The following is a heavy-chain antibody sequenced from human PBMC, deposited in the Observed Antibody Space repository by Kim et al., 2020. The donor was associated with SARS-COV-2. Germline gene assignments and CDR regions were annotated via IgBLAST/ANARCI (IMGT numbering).Heavy chain of an antibody. D-gene: IGHD6-19*01. Sequence: LRETLSLTCSVSGASISSDIWWTWVRQPPGKGLEWIAQIFHTGTTTYNPSLKSRVTISLDKSNNQVSLKVTSVTAADTAVYFCGRSFAGWTWDYCGQGTLVTVSS. CDR3: GRSFAGWTWDY. CDR2: IFHTGTT. CDR1: GASISSDIW. V-gene: IGHV4-4*02. J-gene: IGHJ4*02.